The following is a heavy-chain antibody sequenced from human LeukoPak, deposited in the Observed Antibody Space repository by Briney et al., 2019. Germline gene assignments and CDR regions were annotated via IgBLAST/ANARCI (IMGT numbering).Heavy chain of an antibody. CDR1: GFTFDDYA. J-gene: IGHJ4*02. CDR3: AKDDSRYSSSWANFDY. V-gene: IGHV3-9*01. CDR2: ISWNSGSI. D-gene: IGHD6-13*01. Sequence: GGSLRLSCAASGFTFDDYAMHWVRQAPGKGLEWVSGISWNSGSIGYADSVKGRFTISRDNAKNSLYLQMNSLRAEDTALYYCAKDDSRYSSSWANFDYWGQGTLVTVSS.